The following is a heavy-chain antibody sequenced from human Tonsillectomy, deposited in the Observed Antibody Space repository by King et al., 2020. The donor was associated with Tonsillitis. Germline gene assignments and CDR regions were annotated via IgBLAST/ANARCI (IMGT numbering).Heavy chain of an antibody. CDR3: ARWWFGESHIHY. CDR2: MNPNIGNT. Sequence: QLVQSGSEVKKPGASVKVSCKASGYTFTSCDINWVRQATGQGLEWMGWMNPNIGNTGYAQKIQGRVNMTRNTSISTAYMELSSLRSVDTAVYYGARWWFGESHIHYWGQGTLPTVS. V-gene: IGHV1-8*02. D-gene: IGHD3-10*01. J-gene: IGHJ4*02. CDR1: GYTFTSCD.